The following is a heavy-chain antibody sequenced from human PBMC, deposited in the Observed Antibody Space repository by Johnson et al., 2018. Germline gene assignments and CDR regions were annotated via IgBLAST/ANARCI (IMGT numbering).Heavy chain of an antibody. Sequence: VQLVESGGDLVRPGGSLRLSCAASGFTFSNYWMTWVRQAPGKGLEWVANIKQDGSLTYYVDSVEGRFPISSDNAKNSLFLQLNSLSAEDTAVYYCAKETPNPSGWFRWYFDLWGRGTLVTVSS. V-gene: IGHV3-7*01. D-gene: IGHD6-19*01. CDR3: AKETPNPSGWFRWYFDL. J-gene: IGHJ2*01. CDR1: GFTFSNYW. CDR2: IKQDGSLT.